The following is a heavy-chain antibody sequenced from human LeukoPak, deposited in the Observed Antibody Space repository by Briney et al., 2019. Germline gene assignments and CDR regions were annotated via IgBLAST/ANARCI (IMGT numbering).Heavy chain of an antibody. J-gene: IGHJ4*02. CDR1: GFTFSSYG. CDR2: ISYDGSNK. CDR3: ARAQQFDY. V-gene: IGHV3-30*03. D-gene: IGHD6-13*01. Sequence: GRSLRLSCAASGFTFSSYGMHWVRQAPGKGLEWVAVISYDGSNKYYADSVKGRFTISRDNSKNTLYLQMNSLRAEDTAVYYCARAQQFDYWGQGTLVTVSS.